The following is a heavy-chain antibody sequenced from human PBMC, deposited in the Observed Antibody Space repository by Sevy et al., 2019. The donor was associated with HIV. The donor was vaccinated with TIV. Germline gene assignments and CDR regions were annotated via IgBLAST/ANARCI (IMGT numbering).Heavy chain of an antibody. CDR3: ARSPPIVVVPGAPSWFDP. J-gene: IGHJ5*02. CDR2: INHSGST. CDR1: GGSFSGYY. Sequence: SETLSLTCAVHGGSFSGYYWNWIRQPPGKGLEWIGEINHSGSTKYNPSLKSRVTISVDTSKNQFPLRLSSVTAADTAVYYCARSPPIVVVPGAPSWFDPWGQGTLVTVSS. D-gene: IGHD2-2*01. V-gene: IGHV4-34*01.